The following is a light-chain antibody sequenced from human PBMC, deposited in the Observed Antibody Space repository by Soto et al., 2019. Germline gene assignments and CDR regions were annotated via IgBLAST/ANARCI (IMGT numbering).Light chain of an antibody. J-gene: IGKJ4*01. Sequence: DIQMTQSPSSVSASVGDRVTITCRASQAISNCLAWYQQKPGKAPELLIYAASSLQSGVPSRFSGSGSGTDFTLTITSLQPEDFAAYYCQQAGSFPRTFGGGTKVEIK. CDR3: QQAGSFPRT. V-gene: IGKV1D-12*01. CDR2: AAS. CDR1: QAISNC.